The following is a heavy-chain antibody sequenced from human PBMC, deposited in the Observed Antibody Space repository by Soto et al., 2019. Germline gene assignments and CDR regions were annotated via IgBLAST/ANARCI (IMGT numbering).Heavy chain of an antibody. CDR3: AGRIAVAATRGMDV. CDR2: MNPNSGNT. D-gene: IGHD6-19*01. J-gene: IGHJ6*02. Sequence: QVQLVQSGAEVKKPGASVKVSCKASGYTFTSYDINWVRQATGQGLEWMGWMNPNSGNTGYAQKFQGRVTMTRNTSISTAYRELSSLRCEDTAVYYCAGRIAVAATRGMDVWGQGTTVTVSS. CDR1: GYTFTSYD. V-gene: IGHV1-8*01.